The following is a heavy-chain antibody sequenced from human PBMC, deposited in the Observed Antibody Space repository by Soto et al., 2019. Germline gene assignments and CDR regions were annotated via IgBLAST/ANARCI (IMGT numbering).Heavy chain of an antibody. D-gene: IGHD3-16*01. V-gene: IGHV3-30*03. CDR2: ILYDGSDK. J-gene: IGHJ6*02. CDR3: ARWGEVSHNPGGNYYYGMDV. CDR1: GFAFGNYG. Sequence: QVPLVESGGGVVQTGRSLRLSCVASGFAFGNYGLHWVRQPPGKGLEWVASILYDGSDKFYADSVKGRFTVSRDDSKKTFYVQMDSLRADDTAVYFCARWGEVSHNPGGNYYYGMDVWGQGTTVTVSS.